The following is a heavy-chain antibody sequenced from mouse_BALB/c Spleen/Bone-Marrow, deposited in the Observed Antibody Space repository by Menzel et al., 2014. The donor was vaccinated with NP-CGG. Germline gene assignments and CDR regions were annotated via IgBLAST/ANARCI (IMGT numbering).Heavy chain of an antibody. CDR2: ISYSGNT. Sequence: EVKVEESGPSLVKPSQTPSLTCSVTGDSITSGYWNWIRKFPGNKLEYMGYISYSGNTYYNPSLKSRISITRDTSKNQYYLQLNSVTTEDTATYYCATYDGYCFDYWGQGTTLTVSS. J-gene: IGHJ2*01. V-gene: IGHV3-8*02. CDR1: GDSITSGY. CDR3: ATYDGYCFDY. D-gene: IGHD2-3*01.